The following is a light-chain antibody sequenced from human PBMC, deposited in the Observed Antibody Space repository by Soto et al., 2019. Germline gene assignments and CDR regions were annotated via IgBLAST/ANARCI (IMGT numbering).Light chain of an antibody. CDR3: QQYNNWPPRGT. CDR2: GAS. Sequence: EIVLTQSPATLSVYPGERATLSCRASQGVSSNLAWYQQKPGQGPRLLIYGASTRATGIPARFSGSGSGTEFTLNISSLQPEDFALYYCQQYNNWPPRGTFGQGTKVDNK. CDR1: QGVSSN. J-gene: IGKJ1*01. V-gene: IGKV3-15*01.